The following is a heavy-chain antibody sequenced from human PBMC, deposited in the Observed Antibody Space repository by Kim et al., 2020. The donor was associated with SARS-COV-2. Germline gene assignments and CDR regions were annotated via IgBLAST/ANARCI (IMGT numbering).Heavy chain of an antibody. D-gene: IGHD3-10*01. J-gene: IGHJ6*02. CDR3: ARGSSRFFNYYAMDV. Sequence: GGSLRLSCAASRFTFRSYAFHWVRQAPGKGLEWVAVIWSDANKIYYADSVKGRFTISRDNSKNTLYLQMNRLRAEDTAVYYCARGSSRFFNYYAMDVWGQGTTVTVSS. V-gene: IGHV3-33*01. CDR1: RFTFRSYA. CDR2: IWSDANKI.